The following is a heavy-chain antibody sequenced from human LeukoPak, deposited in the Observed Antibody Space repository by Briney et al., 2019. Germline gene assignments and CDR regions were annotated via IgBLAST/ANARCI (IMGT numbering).Heavy chain of an antibody. CDR1: GFTFSSYA. J-gene: IGHJ4*02. D-gene: IGHD3-22*01. V-gene: IGHV3-30-3*01. CDR3: ARVRGGSVVVVIDY. Sequence: GGSLRLSCAASGFTFSSYAMHWDRQAPGKGLEWVAVISYDGSNKYYADSVKGRFTISRDNSKNTLYLQMNSLRAEDTAVYYCARVRGGSVVVVIDYWGQGTLVTVSS. CDR2: ISYDGSNK.